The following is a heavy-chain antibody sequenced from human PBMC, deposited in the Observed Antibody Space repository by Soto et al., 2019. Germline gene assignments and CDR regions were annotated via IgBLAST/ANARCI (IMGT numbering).Heavy chain of an antibody. D-gene: IGHD3-3*01. V-gene: IGHV3-23*01. Sequence: GGSLRLSCAVSGFTFSSYAMSWVRQAPGKGLEWVSAISGSGGSTYYADSVKGRFTISRDNSKNTLYLQMNSLRAEDTAVYYCAGLGITIFGVVITPPYSMRVWGKGTTVTVSS. CDR1: GFTFSSYA. CDR3: AGLGITIFGVVITPPYSMRV. CDR2: ISGSGGST. J-gene: IGHJ6*04.